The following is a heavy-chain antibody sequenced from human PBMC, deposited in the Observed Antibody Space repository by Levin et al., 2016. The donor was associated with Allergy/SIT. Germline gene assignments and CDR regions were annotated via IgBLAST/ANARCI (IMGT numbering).Heavy chain of an antibody. CDR1: GFTLSSYT. V-gene: IGHV3-21*01. Sequence: GGSLRLSCAASGFTLSSYTMHWVRQTPGKGLEWVTSIGGYSNDIHYADSVRGRFTISRDNARNSLYLQMNSLRVEDTAVYYCARDRGGSANWGCFHYWGQGTLVSVSS. J-gene: IGHJ4*02. D-gene: IGHD7-27*01. CDR2: IGGYSNDI. CDR3: ARDRGGSANWGCFHY.